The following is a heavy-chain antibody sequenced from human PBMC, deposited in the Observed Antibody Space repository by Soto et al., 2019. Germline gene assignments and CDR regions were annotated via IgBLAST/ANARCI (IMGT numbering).Heavy chain of an antibody. V-gene: IGHV4-59*01. CDR1: GDSLTRNY. Sequence: SETLSLTCTVSGDSLTRNYWSWIRQPPGKGLEWLAFIHNGQTTNYNPSLVGRVSVSVDTSKSQLSLNLNSVTAADTAVYYCARARDMAVWGQGTTVTVP. J-gene: IGHJ6*02. CDR2: IHNGQTT. CDR3: ARARDMAV.